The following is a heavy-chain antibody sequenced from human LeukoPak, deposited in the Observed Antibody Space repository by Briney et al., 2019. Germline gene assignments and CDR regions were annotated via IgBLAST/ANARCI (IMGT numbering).Heavy chain of an antibody. V-gene: IGHV3-21*01. Sequence: PGGSLRLSCAASGFTFSTYTMNWVRQAPGKGLEWVSSVSSSSSYIHYADSVKGRFTISRDNAKNSLYLQMNSLRAEDTAVYYCARVPGYCSSTSCYYYFDYWGQGTLVTVSS. CDR2: VSSSSSYI. CDR3: ARVPGYCSSTSCYYYFDY. J-gene: IGHJ4*02. CDR1: GFTFSTYT. D-gene: IGHD2-2*01.